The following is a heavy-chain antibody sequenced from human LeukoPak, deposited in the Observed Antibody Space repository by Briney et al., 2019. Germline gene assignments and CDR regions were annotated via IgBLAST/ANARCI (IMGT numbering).Heavy chain of an antibody. CDR3: ASTRLSNHWAYLQH. V-gene: IGHV3-30*03. CDR1: RFTFSSYG. J-gene: IGHJ1*01. D-gene: IGHD1-14*01. CDR2: ISYDGTNK. Sequence: GGSLRLSCAASRFTFSSYGMHWVRQAPGKGLEWVAVISYDGTNKYYADSVKGRFTISRDNARNTLYMQMNSLRAEDTAVYYCASTRLSNHWAYLQHWGQGTLVTVSS.